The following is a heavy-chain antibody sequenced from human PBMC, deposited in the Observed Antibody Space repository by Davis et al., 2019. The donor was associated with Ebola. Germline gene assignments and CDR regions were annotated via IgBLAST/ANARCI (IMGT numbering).Heavy chain of an antibody. J-gene: IGHJ6*04. CDR1: GFTFSSYA. Sequence: GESLKISCAASGFTFSSYAMHWVRQAPGKGLEWVAVISYDGSNKYYADSVKGRFTISRDNAKNTLYLQMNSLRAEDTALYYCAKDIFEARVVVAAAFYYGMDVWGKGTTVTVSS. V-gene: IGHV3-30-3*01. CDR3: AKDIFEARVVVAAAFYYGMDV. CDR2: ISYDGSNK. D-gene: IGHD2-15*01.